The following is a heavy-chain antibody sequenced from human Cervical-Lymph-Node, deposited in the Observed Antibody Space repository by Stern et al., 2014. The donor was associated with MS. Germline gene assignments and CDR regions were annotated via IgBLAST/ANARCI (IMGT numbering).Heavy chain of an antibody. CDR2: IIPIFGTA. CDR3: ARRRYYDSSGFWFDP. CDR1: GGTFSSYA. J-gene: IGHJ5*02. V-gene: IGHV1-69*06. Sequence: VHLVESGAEVKKPGSSVKVSCKASGGTFSSYAISWVRQAPGQGLELMGGIIPIFGTANSAQKFQGRCTITADKSTSTAYMELSSLRSEDTAVYYCARRRYYDSSGFWFDPWGQGTLVTVSS. D-gene: IGHD3-22*01.